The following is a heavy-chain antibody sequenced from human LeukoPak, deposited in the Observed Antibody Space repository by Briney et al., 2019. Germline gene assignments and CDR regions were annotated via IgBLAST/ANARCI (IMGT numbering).Heavy chain of an antibody. V-gene: IGHV4-39*07. D-gene: IGHD6-19*01. CDR1: GGSISSSSYY. CDR2: IYYSGST. CDR3: GRDPSGEQWLVRGYFQH. J-gene: IGHJ1*01. Sequence: SQTLSLTCTVSGGSISSSSYYWGWIRQPPGKGLEWIGSIYYSGSTYYSPSLKSRVTISVDTSKNQFSLKLSSVTAADTAVYYCGRDPSGEQWLVRGYFQHWGQGTLVTVSS.